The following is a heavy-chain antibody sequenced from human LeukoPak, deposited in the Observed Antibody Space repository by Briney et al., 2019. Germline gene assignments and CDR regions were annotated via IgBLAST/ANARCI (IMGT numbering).Heavy chain of an antibody. CDR1: GFTFSSYS. CDR2: ISGSGGST. V-gene: IGHV3-23*01. Sequence: PGGSLRLSCAASGFTFSSYSMNWVRQAPGKGLEWVSAISGSGGSTYYADSVKGRFTISRDNSKNTLYLQMNSLRAVDTAVYYCAKGPHTVTTDYFDYWGQGTLVTVSS. CDR3: AKGPHTVTTDYFDY. D-gene: IGHD4-17*01. J-gene: IGHJ4*02.